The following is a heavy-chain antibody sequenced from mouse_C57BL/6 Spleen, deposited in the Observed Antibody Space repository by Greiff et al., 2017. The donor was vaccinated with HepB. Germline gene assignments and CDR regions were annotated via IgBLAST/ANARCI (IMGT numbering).Heavy chain of an antibody. Sequence: QVQLKESGAELVKPGASVKMSCKASGYTFTSYWITWVKQRPGQGLEWIGDIYPGSGSTNYNEKFKSKATLTVDTSSSTAYMQLSSLTSEDSAVYYCVIYYGNYVFFDYWGQGTTLTVSS. V-gene: IGHV1-55*01. D-gene: IGHD2-1*01. CDR3: VIYYGNYVFFDY. CDR1: GYTFTSYW. CDR2: IYPGSGST. J-gene: IGHJ2*01.